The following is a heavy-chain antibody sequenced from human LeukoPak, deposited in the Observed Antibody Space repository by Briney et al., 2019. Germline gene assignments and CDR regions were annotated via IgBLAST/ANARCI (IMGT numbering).Heavy chain of an antibody. CDR3: ARGEDVVVPAVINDFDY. V-gene: IGHV1-46*01. D-gene: IGHD2-2*01. J-gene: IGHJ4*02. CDR2: INPSGGST. Sequence: GASVKVSCKASGYTFTSYYMHWVRQAPGQGLEWMGIINPSGGSTSYAQKFQGRVTMTRNTSTSTVYMELSSLRSEDTAVYYCARGEDVVVPAVINDFDYWGQGTLVTVSS. CDR1: GYTFTSYY.